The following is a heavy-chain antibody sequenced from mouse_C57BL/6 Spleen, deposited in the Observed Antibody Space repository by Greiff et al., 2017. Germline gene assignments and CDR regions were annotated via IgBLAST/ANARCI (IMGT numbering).Heavy chain of an antibody. Sequence: QVQLKQSGAELARPGASVKLSCKASGYTFTSYGISWVKQRTGQGLEWIGEIYPRSGNTYYNEKFKGKATLTADKSSSTAYMELRSLTSEDSAVYFCARVIYYYGSSYYFDYWGQGTTLTVSS. V-gene: IGHV1-81*01. CDR3: ARVIYYYGSSYYFDY. CDR2: IYPRSGNT. J-gene: IGHJ2*01. CDR1: GYTFTSYG. D-gene: IGHD1-1*01.